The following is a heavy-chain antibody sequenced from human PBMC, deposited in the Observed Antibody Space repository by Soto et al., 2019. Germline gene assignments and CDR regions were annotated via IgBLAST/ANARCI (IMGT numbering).Heavy chain of an antibody. CDR2: IYYSGTT. Sequence: PSETLSLTCTVSGGSISSSSYYWAWVRQPPGKGLEWIGSIYYSGTTYYNPSLKSRVTISEDTSKNQFSLKLSSVTAADTAMYYCARHSTYYYDTSGYVLDHWGQGTLVTVSS. CDR3: ARHSTYYYDTSGYVLDH. J-gene: IGHJ4*02. V-gene: IGHV4-39*01. CDR1: GGSISSSSYY. D-gene: IGHD3-22*01.